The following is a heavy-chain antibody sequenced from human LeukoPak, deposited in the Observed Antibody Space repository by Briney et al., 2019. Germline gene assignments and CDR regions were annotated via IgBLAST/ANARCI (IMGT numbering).Heavy chain of an antibody. D-gene: IGHD3-22*01. CDR2: IIPIFGTA. CDR3: ARRTRGDYYDSSGYYPMPAYYYYGMDV. CDR1: GGTFSSYA. V-gene: IGHV1-69*13. Sequence: LVKVSCKASGGTFSSYAISWVRQAPGQGLEWMGGIIPIFGTANYAQKFQGRVTITADESTSTAYMELSSLRSEDTAVYYCARRTRGDYYDSSGYYPMPAYYYYGMDVWGQGTTVTVSS. J-gene: IGHJ6*02.